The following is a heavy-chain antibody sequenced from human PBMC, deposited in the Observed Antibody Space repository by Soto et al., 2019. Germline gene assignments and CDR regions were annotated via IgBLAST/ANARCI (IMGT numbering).Heavy chain of an antibody. Sequence: PGGSLRLSCVASGFTFSGYGIHWVRQAPGKGLEWVAVISNDGNKQYYADSVKGRFTISRDNSKNTLYLQMDSLRPEDTAVYYCAKEIRVAGDLDYWGHGTLVTVSS. CDR2: ISNDGNKQ. CDR3: AKEIRVAGDLDY. V-gene: IGHV3-30*18. J-gene: IGHJ4*01. D-gene: IGHD6-19*01. CDR1: GFTFSGYG.